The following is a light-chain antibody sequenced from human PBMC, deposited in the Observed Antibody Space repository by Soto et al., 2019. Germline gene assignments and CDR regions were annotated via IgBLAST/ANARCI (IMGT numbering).Light chain of an antibody. CDR3: QQFNSYPWT. CDR2: DGS. CDR1: QSIRTW. Sequence: DIQITQSPSALSASVGDRVTITCRASQSIRTWLAWYQYKPGKAPKLLIHDGSSLQSGVPSRFSGSGSGTDFTLTISSLQADDFGTYYCQQFNSYPWTFGQGTKVDIK. V-gene: IGKV1-5*01. J-gene: IGKJ1*01.